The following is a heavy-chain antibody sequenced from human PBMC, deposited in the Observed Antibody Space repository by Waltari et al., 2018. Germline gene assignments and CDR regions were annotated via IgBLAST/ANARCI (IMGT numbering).Heavy chain of an antibody. CDR2: MNPNSGNT. V-gene: IGHV1-8*01. CDR1: GYTFTSYD. Sequence: QVQLVQSGAEVKKPGASVKVSCKASGYTFTSYDINWVRQATGQGLEWRGWMNPNSGNTGYAQKCQVRVTMTRNTSISTAYMELSSLRSEDTAVYYCARGQGDYGSGSYSSAVGYWGQGTLVTVSS. J-gene: IGHJ4*02. CDR3: ARGQGDYGSGSYSSAVGY. D-gene: IGHD3-10*01.